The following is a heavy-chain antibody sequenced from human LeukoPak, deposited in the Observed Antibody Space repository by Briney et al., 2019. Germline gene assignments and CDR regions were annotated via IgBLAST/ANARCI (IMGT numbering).Heavy chain of an antibody. V-gene: IGHV3-21*01. CDR2: ISSSSSYI. CDR3: ARHLYLEYCSGDSCYHNAFDI. Sequence: PGGSLRLSCAASGFTFSSYSMNWVRQAPGKGLEWVSSISSSSSYIYYADSVKGRFTISRDNSKNTLYLQMNSLRVEDTAVYYCARHLYLEYCSGDSCYHNAFDIWGQGTMVTVSS. J-gene: IGHJ3*02. D-gene: IGHD2-15*01. CDR1: GFTFSSYS.